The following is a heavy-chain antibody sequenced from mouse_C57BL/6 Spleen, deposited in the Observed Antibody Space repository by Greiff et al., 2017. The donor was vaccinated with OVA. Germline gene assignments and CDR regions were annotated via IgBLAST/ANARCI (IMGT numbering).Heavy chain of an antibody. D-gene: IGHD1-1*01. V-gene: IGHV5-17*01. CDR2: IGSGSSTI. CDR1: GFTFSDYG. CDR3: ARDSRDWYFDA. Sequence: DVMLVESGGGLVKPGGSLKLSCAASGFTFSDYGMHWVRQAPEKGLEWVAYIGSGSSTIYYADTVKGRFTISRDNAKNTLFLQMTSLRSEDTAMYYCARDSRDWYFDAWGTGTTVTVSS. J-gene: IGHJ1*03.